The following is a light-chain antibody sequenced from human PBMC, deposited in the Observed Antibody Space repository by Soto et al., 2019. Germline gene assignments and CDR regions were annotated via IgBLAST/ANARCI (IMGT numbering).Light chain of an antibody. V-gene: IGLV7-43*01. Sequence: QAVVTQEPSLTVSPGGTVTLTCASSAGAVTSAYYTNWLQQKPGQAPRALIYSTSEKHSWTPARFSGSLLGGKAALTLSAAQTEDEADYYCLLYYGGAQVLFGGGPKLTVL. J-gene: IGLJ2*01. CDR1: AGAVTSAYY. CDR2: STS. CDR3: LLYYGGAQVL.